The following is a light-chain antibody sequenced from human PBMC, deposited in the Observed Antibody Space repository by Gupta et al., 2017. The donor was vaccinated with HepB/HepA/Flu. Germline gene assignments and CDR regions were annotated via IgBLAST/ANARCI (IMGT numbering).Light chain of an antibody. CDR2: WAS. CDR1: QSVLYRSNNKNY. Sequence: DIVMTQSPESLAVSLGERATINCKSSQSVLYRSNNKNYLAWYQQKPGQPPKLLIYWASTRESGVPDRFSGSGSGTDFTLTISSLQAEDVAVYYCQQYYTGPQWTFGQGTKVEIK. V-gene: IGKV4-1*01. CDR3: QQYYTGPQWT. J-gene: IGKJ1*01.